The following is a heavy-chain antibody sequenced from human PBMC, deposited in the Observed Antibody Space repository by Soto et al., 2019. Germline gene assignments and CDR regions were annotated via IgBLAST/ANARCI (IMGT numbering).Heavy chain of an antibody. Sequence: ASVKFSCKASGGTFSSYAISWVRQAPGQGLEWMGGIIPIFGTANYAQKFQGRVTITADESTSTAYMELSSLRSEDTAVYYCARVRAPQDFGADYYYYYGMDVWGQGTTVTVSS. D-gene: IGHD3-3*01. CDR2: IIPIFGTA. CDR1: GGTFSSYA. V-gene: IGHV1-69*13. CDR3: ARVRAPQDFGADYYYYYGMDV. J-gene: IGHJ6*02.